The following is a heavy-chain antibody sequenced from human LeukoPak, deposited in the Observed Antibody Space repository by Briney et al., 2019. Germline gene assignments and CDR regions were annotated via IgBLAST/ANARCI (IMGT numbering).Heavy chain of an antibody. CDR3: ARDRGDLDYFDY. J-gene: IGHJ4*02. Sequence: PGGSLRLSCAASGFTFSSYAMSWVRQAPGKGLEWVSSISSSSSYIYYADSVKGRFTISRDNAKNSLYLQMNSLRAEDTAVYYCARDRGDLDYFDYWGQGTLVTVSS. V-gene: IGHV3-21*01. CDR2: ISSSSSYI. D-gene: IGHD3-16*01. CDR1: GFTFSSYA.